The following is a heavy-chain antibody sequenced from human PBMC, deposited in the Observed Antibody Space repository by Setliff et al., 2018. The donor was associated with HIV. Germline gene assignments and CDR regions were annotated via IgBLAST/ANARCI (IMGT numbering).Heavy chain of an antibody. D-gene: IGHD3-10*01. CDR3: ATSAESGFGIHWGVFNI. CDR1: GGSTRTSGYY. Sequence: NPSETLSLTCTVSGGSTRTSGYYWGWIRQPPGKGREWIGSIYSSGSTYYNPSLKSRVSISVDTSKNQFSLKLRSVTAADTAVYYCATSAESGFGIHWGVFNIWGQGTRVTVSS. CDR2: IYSSGST. V-gene: IGHV4-39*01. J-gene: IGHJ3*02.